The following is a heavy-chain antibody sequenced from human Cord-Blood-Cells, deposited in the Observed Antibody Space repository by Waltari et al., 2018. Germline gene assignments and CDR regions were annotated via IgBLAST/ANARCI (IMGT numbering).Heavy chain of an antibody. J-gene: IGHJ3*02. V-gene: IGHV3-21*01. CDR3: ARVVGYCTNGVCYAFDI. D-gene: IGHD2-8*01. CDR2: ISSSSSYI. CDR1: GFTFSSYS. Sequence: EVQLVESGGGLVKPGGSLRLSCAASGFTFSSYSMHWVRQAPGKGLEWFSSISSSSSYIYYADSVKGRFTISRDNAKNSLYLQMNSLRAEDTAVYYCARVVGYCTNGVCYAFDIWGQGTMVTVSS.